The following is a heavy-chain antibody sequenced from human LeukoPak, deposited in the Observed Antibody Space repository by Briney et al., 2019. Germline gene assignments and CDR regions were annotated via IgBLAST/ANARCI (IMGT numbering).Heavy chain of an antibody. CDR1: GFTFDDYG. V-gene: IGHV3-20*04. CDR3: ARDVLRITYYFGSGSSGGVFDI. D-gene: IGHD3-10*01. CDR2: INWNGGST. Sequence: PGGSLRLSCAASGFTFDDYGMSWVRQIPGKGLEWVSGINWNGGSTGYADSVKGRFTISRDNAKNSLYLQINSLRAEDTALYYCARDVLRITYYFGSGSSGGVFDIWGQGTMVTVSS. J-gene: IGHJ3*02.